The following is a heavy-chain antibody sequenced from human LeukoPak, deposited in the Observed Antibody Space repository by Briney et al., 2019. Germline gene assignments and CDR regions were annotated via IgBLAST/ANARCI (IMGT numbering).Heavy chain of an antibody. Sequence: SETLSLTCTVSGGSISSYYWSWIRHPPGKGLEWIGYIYYSGSTNYNPSLKSRVTISVDTSKNQFSLKLSSVTAADTAVYYCARLEDYSYYFDYWGQGTLVTVSS. CDR3: ARLEDYSYYFDY. CDR1: GGSISSYY. D-gene: IGHD3-10*01. CDR2: IYYSGST. J-gene: IGHJ4*02. V-gene: IGHV4-59*01.